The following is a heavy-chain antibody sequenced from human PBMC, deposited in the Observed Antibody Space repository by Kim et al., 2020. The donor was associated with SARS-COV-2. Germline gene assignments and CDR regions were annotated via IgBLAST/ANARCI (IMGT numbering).Heavy chain of an antibody. CDR2: LSSRSGAT. J-gene: IGHJ5*02. D-gene: IGHD2-21*02. CDR3: IRCDSSTHIWVAP. CDR1: GFSFSDYD. V-gene: IGHV3-48*04. Sequence: GGSLRLSCAGSGFSFSDYDIHWVRQAPGEGLEWISYLSSRSGATSYADSVKGRFTISRDNAQNAVFLQINSLRVEDTAIYYCIRCDSSTHIWVAPWGRG.